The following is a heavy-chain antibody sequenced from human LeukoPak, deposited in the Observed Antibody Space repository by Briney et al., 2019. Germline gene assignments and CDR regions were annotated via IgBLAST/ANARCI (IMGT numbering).Heavy chain of an antibody. CDR2: LDSAAAIT. J-gene: IGHJ6*02. D-gene: IGHD5-12*01. V-gene: IGHV3-74*01. CDR3: ARVPGYSGYFYGMDV. Sequence: GGSLRLSCPASGFAFSGNWMHWVRQAPGKGLVWVSRLDSAAAITNYADSVKGRFTISSDNAKNTLYLQMDSLRAEDTAVYYCARVPGYSGYFYGMDVWGQGTTVTVSS. CDR1: GFAFSGNW.